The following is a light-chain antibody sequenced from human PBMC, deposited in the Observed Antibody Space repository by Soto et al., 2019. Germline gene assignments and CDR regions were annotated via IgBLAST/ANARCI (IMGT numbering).Light chain of an antibody. Sequence: SVLTQPPSASGSPGQSVTISCTGTSSDVGGYNYVSWYQQHPGKAPKLMIYEVSKRPSGVPDRFSGSKSGNTASLTVSGLQAEDEADYYCSSYAGSTVYVFGTGTKVTVL. V-gene: IGLV2-8*01. CDR1: SSDVGGYNY. CDR2: EVS. J-gene: IGLJ1*01. CDR3: SSYAGSTVYV.